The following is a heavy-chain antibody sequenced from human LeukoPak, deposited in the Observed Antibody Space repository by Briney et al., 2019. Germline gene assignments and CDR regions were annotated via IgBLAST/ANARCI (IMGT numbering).Heavy chain of an antibody. Sequence: PGGSLRLSCAASGFTFSSYAMSWVRQAPGKGLEWVSTIGGGESTYSADSVKGRFTISRDNSKNTLYLQMDSLRAEDTAVYYCAKVLSGSQDYWGQGTLVTVSS. CDR1: GFTFSSYA. J-gene: IGHJ4*02. V-gene: IGHV3-23*01. CDR2: IGGGEST. D-gene: IGHD1-26*01. CDR3: AKVLSGSQDY.